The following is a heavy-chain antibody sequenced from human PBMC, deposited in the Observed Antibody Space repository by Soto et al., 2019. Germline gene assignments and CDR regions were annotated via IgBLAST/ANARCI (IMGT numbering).Heavy chain of an antibody. CDR2: IYHSGST. CDR3: AREPSYYYGSGDYYYGMDV. D-gene: IGHD3-10*01. J-gene: IGHJ6*02. V-gene: IGHV4-4*02. CDR1: GGSISSSNW. Sequence: SETLSLTCAVCGGSISSSNWWSWVRQPPGKGLEWIGEIYHSGSTNYNPSLKSRVTISVDKSKNQFSLKLSSVTAADTAVYYCAREPSYYYGSGDYYYGMDVWGQGTTVTVSS.